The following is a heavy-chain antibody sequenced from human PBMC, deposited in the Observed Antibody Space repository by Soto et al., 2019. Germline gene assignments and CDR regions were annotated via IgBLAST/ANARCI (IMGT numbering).Heavy chain of an antibody. Sequence: QVQLQESGPGLVKSSETLSLTCTVSGASSSSYYWSWIRQPPGKGLEWIGYMNDFGRTIYNPSLKSRVPISLDTSKNQFSLKLTSVIAADTAVYYCARSFCRDAVRCNWFDPWGQGTLVTVSS. CDR2: MNDFGRT. CDR1: GASSSSYY. D-gene: IGHD2-8*01. J-gene: IGHJ5*02. V-gene: IGHV4-59*01. CDR3: ARSFCRDAVRCNWFDP.